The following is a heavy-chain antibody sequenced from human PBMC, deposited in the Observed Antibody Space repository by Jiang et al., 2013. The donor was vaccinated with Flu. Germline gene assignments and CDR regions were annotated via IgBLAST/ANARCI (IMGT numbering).Heavy chain of an antibody. D-gene: IGHD6-6*01. J-gene: IGHJ6*02. V-gene: IGHV4-39*07. CDR1: GGSISSSSYY. Sequence: GSGLVKPSETLSLTCTVSGGSISSSSYYWGWIRQPPGKGLEWIGSIYYSGYTYYNPSLKSRVTISVDTPKNQFSLNLRSVTAADTAVYYCAREFRSSSSVVGVYYYGMDVWGQG. CDR3: AREFRSSSSVVGVYYYGMDV. CDR2: IYYSGYT.